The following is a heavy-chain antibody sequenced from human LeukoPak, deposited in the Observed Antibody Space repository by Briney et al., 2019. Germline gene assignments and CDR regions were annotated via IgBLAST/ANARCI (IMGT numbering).Heavy chain of an antibody. CDR2: IKSKTDGRTT. V-gene: IGHV3-15*01. CDR3: TTRGLWPPDY. D-gene: IGHD2-8*02. CDR1: GFTFSTYS. Sequence: GGSLRLSWAASGFTFSTYSMNWVRQAPGKGLEWVGRIKSKTDGRTTAYAAPVKGRFTISRDDSKNTLYLQMNSLKTEDTALYYCTTRGLWPPDYWGQGTLVTVSS. J-gene: IGHJ4*02.